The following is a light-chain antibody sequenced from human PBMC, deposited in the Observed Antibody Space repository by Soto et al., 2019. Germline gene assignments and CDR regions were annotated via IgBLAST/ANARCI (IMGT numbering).Light chain of an antibody. CDR1: QSVTRVF. Sequence: ENVWTPSPGTLSLSPGERAALSCRASQSVTRVFLAWYPQTKGQAARILIYDASSRATGTPEKCSGGGAGTKVSLIIISLQHADFAVYYCQQYDDWPPVTCGGGTKGDNK. J-gene: IGKJ4*02. CDR3: QQYDDWPPVT. V-gene: IGKV3-20*01. CDR2: DAS.